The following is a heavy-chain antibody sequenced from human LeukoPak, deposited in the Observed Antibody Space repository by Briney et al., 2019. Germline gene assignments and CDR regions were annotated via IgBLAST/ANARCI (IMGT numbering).Heavy chain of an antibody. CDR2: ISGSGAST. D-gene: IGHD4-17*01. CDR3: AKDHEVYGDYVLSSDV. J-gene: IGHJ6*04. Sequence: TGGSLRLSCAASGFTFSRYAMSWVRQAPGKGLEWVSAISGSGASTYYADSVKGRFTISRDNSKNTLYLQMNSLRAEDMAVYYCAKDHEVYGDYVLSSDVWDKGTTVTVSS. V-gene: IGHV3-23*01. CDR1: GFTFSRYA.